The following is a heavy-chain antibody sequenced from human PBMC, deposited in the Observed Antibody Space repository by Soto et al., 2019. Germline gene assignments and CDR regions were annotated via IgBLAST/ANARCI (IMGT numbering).Heavy chain of an antibody. J-gene: IGHJ6*02. CDR2: IYYSGST. CDR3: ARQRAVAGESFYYYYGMDV. D-gene: IGHD6-19*01. V-gene: IGHV4-59*08. CDR1: GGSISSYY. Sequence: SETLSLTCTVSGGSISSYYWSWIRQPPGKGLEWIGYIYYSGSTNYNPSLKSRVTISVDTSKNQFSLKLSSVTAADTAVYYCARQRAVAGESFYYYYGMDVWGQGTTVTVSS.